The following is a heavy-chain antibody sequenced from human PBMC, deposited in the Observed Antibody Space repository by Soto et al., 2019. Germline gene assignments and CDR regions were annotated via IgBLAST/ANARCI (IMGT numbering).Heavy chain of an antibody. CDR1: VGSFIGYY. CDR2: INHSGST. CDR3: ARGGLSYYFDY. J-gene: IGHJ4*02. V-gene: IGHV4-34*01. Sequence: QLQLQQWGAGLLKPAETLSLTCAVYVGSFIGYYWSWIRQPPGKGLEWIGEINHSGSTNYNPSLKRRLTISVDTSKQQFSLKLSSVPAADTAGYHCARGGLSYYFDYWGKGTLVTVSS.